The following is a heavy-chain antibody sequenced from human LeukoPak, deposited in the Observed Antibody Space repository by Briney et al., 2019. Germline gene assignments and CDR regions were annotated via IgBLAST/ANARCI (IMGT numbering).Heavy chain of an antibody. D-gene: IGHD3-22*01. CDR2: IYYSGST. J-gene: IGHJ4*02. CDR1: GDSVSSAGYY. CDR3: ARVSGYDTSGYPPYYLDY. Sequence: SQTLSLTCTVSGDSVSSAGYYWSWIRQHPGKGLEWIGYIYYSGSTYYNPSLKSRVTISVDTSKNQLSLKLSSVTVADTAVYFCARVSGYDTSGYPPYYLDYWGQGTLVTVSS. V-gene: IGHV4-31*03.